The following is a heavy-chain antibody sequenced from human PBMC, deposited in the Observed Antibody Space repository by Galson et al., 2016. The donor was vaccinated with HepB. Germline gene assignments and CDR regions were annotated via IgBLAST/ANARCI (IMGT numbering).Heavy chain of an antibody. J-gene: IGHJ6*02. CDR1: GGSISSTNW. Sequence: SETLSLTCAVSGGSISSTNWWSWVRQPPGKGLEWIGEIYDSGSTAYNPSLKSRVAISVDKSKNQFSLKLTSVTAADTAVYYCAKGYSNTLREGMDVWGQGTTVTVSS. V-gene: IGHV4-4*02. CDR2: IYDSGST. D-gene: IGHD5-12*01. CDR3: AKGYSNTLREGMDV.